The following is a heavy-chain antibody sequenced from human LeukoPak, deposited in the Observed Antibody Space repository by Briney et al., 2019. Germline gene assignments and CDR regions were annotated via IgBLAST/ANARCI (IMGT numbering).Heavy chain of an antibody. CDR2: VNLQGST. CDR1: GGSITNTNY. J-gene: IGHJ4*02. V-gene: IGHV4-4*02. CDR3: AREGGPYRPLDY. Sequence: SETLSLTCGVSGGSITNTNYWTWVRQPPGRGLEWIGEVNLQGSTNYNPSLMGRVAISVDTSENHISLQLTSVTAADTAVYYCAREGGPYRPLDYSGQGTLVTVSS.